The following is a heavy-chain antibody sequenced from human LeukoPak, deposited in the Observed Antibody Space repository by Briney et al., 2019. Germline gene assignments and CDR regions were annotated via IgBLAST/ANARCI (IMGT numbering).Heavy chain of an antibody. CDR2: ITSSSTYI. V-gene: IGHV3-21*01. J-gene: IGHJ4*02. CDR1: GFSFSSYT. D-gene: IGHD3-22*01. CDR3: ARDLDYYDGSGYSSSALDY. Sequence: GGSLRLSCAASGFSFSSYTMNWVRQAPGRGLEWVSSITSSSTYIYYADSVRGRFTVSRDNAKNALYLQMNSLRAEDTAVYFCARDLDYYDGSGYSSSALDYWGQGTLFTVSS.